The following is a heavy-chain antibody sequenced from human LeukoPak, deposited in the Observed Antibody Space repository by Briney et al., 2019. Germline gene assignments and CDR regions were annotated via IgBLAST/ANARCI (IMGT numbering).Heavy chain of an antibody. Sequence: PSETLSLTCAVSGVSISSSEWWIWVRQPPGQGLVWIGEIHRAGRTRYNPSLKSRVTISMDYSKNQFSLKLTSVTAADTAIYYCGKTDIYFNPIDYWGPGSLVTVSS. CDR2: IHRAGRT. CDR1: GVSISSSEW. V-gene: IGHV4-4*02. CDR3: GKTDIYFNPIDY. D-gene: IGHD3-9*01. J-gene: IGHJ4*02.